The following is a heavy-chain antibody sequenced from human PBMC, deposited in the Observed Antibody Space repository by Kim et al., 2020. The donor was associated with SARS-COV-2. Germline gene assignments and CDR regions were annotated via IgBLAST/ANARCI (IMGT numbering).Heavy chain of an antibody. J-gene: IGHJ5*02. Sequence: ASVKVSCKASGYTFDTYALYLVRQAPGQRFEWMGWINGGNGNTRYSQNFQGRVTIKRDTAATTAYMELSSLTSKDTAVYYCARDGSGSYNWRNTCGQGTL. D-gene: IGHD3-10*01. CDR3: ARDGSGSYNWRNT. V-gene: IGHV1-3*01. CDR2: INGGNGNT. CDR1: GYTFDTYA.